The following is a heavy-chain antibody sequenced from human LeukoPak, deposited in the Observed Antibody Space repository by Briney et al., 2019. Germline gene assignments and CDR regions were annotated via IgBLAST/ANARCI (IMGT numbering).Heavy chain of an antibody. CDR1: GFTSSSYA. D-gene: IGHD3-3*01. J-gene: IGHJ5*02. V-gene: IGHV3-23*01. Sequence: GGSLRLSCAASGFTSSSYAMSWVRQAPGKGLEWVSAISGSGGSTYYADSVKGRFTISRDNSKNTLYLQMNSLRAEDTAVYYCAKSPTYYDFWSGHGGPNWFDPWGQGTLVTVSS. CDR2: ISGSGGST. CDR3: AKSPTYYDFWSGHGGPNWFDP.